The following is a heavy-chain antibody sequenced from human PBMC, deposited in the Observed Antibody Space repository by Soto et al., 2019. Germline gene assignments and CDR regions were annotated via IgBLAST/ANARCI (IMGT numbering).Heavy chain of an antibody. CDR1: GGPIRSGGYY. CDR3: SRVPYNYWSGECCGMDV. CDR2: IYYGGST. D-gene: IGHD3-3*01. J-gene: IGHJ6*02. V-gene: IGHV4-31*03. Sequence: LSLTRTVSGGPIRSGGYYWSWIRQHPGQGLEWFGYIYYGGSTYYNPSLKSRVTITVDTSKNQISLKLSSVTAADTAVYYYSRVPYNYWSGECCGMDVWGQGTTVTVSS.